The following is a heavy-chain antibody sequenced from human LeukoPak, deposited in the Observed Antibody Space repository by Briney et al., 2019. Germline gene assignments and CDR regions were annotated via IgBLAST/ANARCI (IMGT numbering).Heavy chain of an antibody. V-gene: IGHV4-4*07. J-gene: IGHJ4*02. Sequence: PSETLSLTCTVSGDSMGNDYWSWIRQSAGKGLEWIGRISTSGSTDYNPSLRSQVTTSVDTSRNQFSLTLTSMTAADTAVYYCARNELRSYGLVHYWGQGTLVTVSS. CDR1: GDSMGNDY. D-gene: IGHD1-26*01. CDR3: ARNELRSYGLVHY. CDR2: ISTSGST.